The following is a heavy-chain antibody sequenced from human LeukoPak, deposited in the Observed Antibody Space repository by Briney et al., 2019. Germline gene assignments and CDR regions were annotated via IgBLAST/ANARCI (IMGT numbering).Heavy chain of an antibody. Sequence: SETLSLTCTVSGGSISSSSYSWGWIRQPPGKGLEWIGSIYYSGSTYYNPSLKSRVTISVDTSKNQFSLKLSSVTAADTAVYYCARQGVATNQLDYRGQGTLVTVSS. D-gene: IGHD6-13*01. V-gene: IGHV4-39*01. J-gene: IGHJ4*02. CDR1: GGSISSSSYS. CDR3: ARQGVATNQLDY. CDR2: IYYSGST.